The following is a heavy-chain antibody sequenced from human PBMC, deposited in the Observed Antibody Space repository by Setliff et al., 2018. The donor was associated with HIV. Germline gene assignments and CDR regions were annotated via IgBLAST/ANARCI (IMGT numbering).Heavy chain of an antibody. V-gene: IGHV3-74*03. CDR2: INSDGSST. J-gene: IGHJ6*02. CDR1: GFTFSSYW. Sequence: GGSLRLSCAASGFTFSSYWMHWVRRGPGKGLVWVSRINSDGSSTTYADFVKGRFTISRDNAKNTLYLQMNSLRAEDTAVYYCAKDQGITVGAAVYYYFYAMDVWGQGTSVTVSS. CDR3: AKDQGITVGAAVYYYFYAMDV. D-gene: IGHD6-19*01.